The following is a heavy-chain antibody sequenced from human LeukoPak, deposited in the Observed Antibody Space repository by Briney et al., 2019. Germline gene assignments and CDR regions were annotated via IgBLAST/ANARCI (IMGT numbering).Heavy chain of an antibody. CDR3: ATDRYGSVNQDAFDI. V-gene: IGHV1-24*01. J-gene: IGHJ3*02. D-gene: IGHD3-10*01. Sequence: ASVKVSCKVSGYTLTELSMHWVRQAPGKGLEWMGGFDPEDGETIYAQKFQGRVTMTEDTSTDTAYMELSSLRSEDTAVSYCATDRYGSVNQDAFDIWGQGTMVTVSS. CDR2: FDPEDGET. CDR1: GYTLTELS.